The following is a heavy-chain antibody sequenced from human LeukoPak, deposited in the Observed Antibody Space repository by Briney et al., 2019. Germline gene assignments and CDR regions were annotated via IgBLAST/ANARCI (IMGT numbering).Heavy chain of an antibody. Sequence: GGSLRLSCAASGFTFSNSWMNWVRQAPGKGLEWVANIKQDGSEKNYVDSVKGRFTISRDNAKNSLYLQMNSLRAEDTAVYYCARGNSYWGQGTLVTVSS. V-gene: IGHV3-7*01. CDR1: GFTFSNSW. J-gene: IGHJ4*02. CDR3: ARGNSY. CDR2: IKQDGSEK.